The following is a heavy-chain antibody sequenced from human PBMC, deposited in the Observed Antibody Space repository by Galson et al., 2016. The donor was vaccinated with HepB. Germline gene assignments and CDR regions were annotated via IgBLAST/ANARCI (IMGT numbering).Heavy chain of an antibody. CDR1: GGNFNIFG. Sequence: SVKVSCKASGGNFNIFGINWVRQAPGQGLEWMGGIIPKFGTAQYPQKFQGRVTITADEATTTAYMDLSSLTSEDSAIYYCARDKEDYVDGGGYSYFDPWGQGTLVVVSS. CDR3: ARDKEDYVDGGGYSYFDP. D-gene: IGHD4-17*01. J-gene: IGHJ5*02. V-gene: IGHV1-69*13. CDR2: IIPKFGTA.